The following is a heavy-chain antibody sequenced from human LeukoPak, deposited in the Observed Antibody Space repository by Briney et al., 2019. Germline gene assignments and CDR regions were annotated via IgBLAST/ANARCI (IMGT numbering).Heavy chain of an antibody. Sequence: EASVKVSCKASGYTFTSYGISWVRQAPGQGLEWMGWISAYNGNTNYAQKLQGRVTMTTDTSTSTAYMELRSLRSDDTAVYYCARDRRVDTAMVTPFDYWGQGTLVTVSP. V-gene: IGHV1-18*01. CDR1: GYTFTSYG. D-gene: IGHD5-18*01. J-gene: IGHJ4*02. CDR3: ARDRRVDTAMVTPFDY. CDR2: ISAYNGNT.